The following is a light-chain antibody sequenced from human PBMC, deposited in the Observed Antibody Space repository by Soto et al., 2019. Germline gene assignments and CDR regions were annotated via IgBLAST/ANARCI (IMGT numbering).Light chain of an antibody. V-gene: IGKV1-5*03. CDR1: QTISSW. CDR2: KAS. Sequence: DIQMTQSPSTLSGSVGDRVTITCRASQTISSWLAWYQQKPGKAPKLLSYKASTLKSGVPSRFSGSGSGTEFTLTISSLQPDDFATYCCQHYNSYPEAFGQGTKVDI. J-gene: IGKJ1*01. CDR3: QHYNSYPEA.